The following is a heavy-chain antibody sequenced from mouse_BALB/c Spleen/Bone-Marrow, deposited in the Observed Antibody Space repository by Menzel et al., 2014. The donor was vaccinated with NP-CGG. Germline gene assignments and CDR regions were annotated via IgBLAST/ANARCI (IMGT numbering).Heavy chain of an antibody. CDR1: GFTFSSYA. CDR3: AREGGTTAHYYAMDY. V-gene: IGHV5-6-5*01. CDR2: ISSGGST. D-gene: IGHD1-2*01. Sequence: EVKLMESGGGLVKPGGSLKLSCAASGFTFSSYAMSWVRQTPEKRLEWVASISSGGSTYYPDSVKGRFTISRDNARNILYLQMSSLRSEDTAMYCCAREGGTTAHYYAMDYWGQGTSVTVSS. J-gene: IGHJ4*01.